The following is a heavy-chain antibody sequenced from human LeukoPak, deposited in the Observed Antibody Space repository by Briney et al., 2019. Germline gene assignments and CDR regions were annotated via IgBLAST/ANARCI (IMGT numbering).Heavy chain of an antibody. CDR2: ISSSSSYI. CDR3: ARDSETYYYDSSGYY. Sequence: GGSLRLSCAASGFTFSSYSMNWVRQAPGKGLEWVSSISSSSSYIYYADSVKGRFTISRDNAKNSLYLQMNSLRAEDTAVYYCARDSETYYYDSSGYYRGQGTLVTVSS. J-gene: IGHJ4*02. V-gene: IGHV3-21*01. CDR1: GFTFSSYS. D-gene: IGHD3-22*01.